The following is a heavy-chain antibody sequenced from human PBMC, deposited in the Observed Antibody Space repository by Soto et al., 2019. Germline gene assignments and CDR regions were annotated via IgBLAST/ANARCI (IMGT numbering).Heavy chain of an antibody. J-gene: IGHJ4*02. CDR3: ARDDEHESYCDLGY. Sequence: QVQLVESGGGVVQPGGSLRLSCAASGFTFSNYILHWVRQAPGKGLEWVAMILHDGNNRYYADSVKGRFTISRDNSKSTLYLQVDSLRTEDTAVYYCARDDEHESYCDLGYWGQGTLVTVSS. CDR1: GFTFSNYI. CDR2: ILHDGNNR. V-gene: IGHV3-30-3*01. D-gene: IGHD3-10*01.